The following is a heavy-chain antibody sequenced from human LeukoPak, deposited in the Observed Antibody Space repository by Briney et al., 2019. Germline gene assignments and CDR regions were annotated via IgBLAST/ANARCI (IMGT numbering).Heavy chain of an antibody. J-gene: IGHJ4*02. CDR1: GGTFSSYA. CDR2: IIPIFGTA. Sequence: SVKVSCKASGGTFSSYAISWVRQAPGQGLEWMRGIIPIFGTANYAQKFQGRVTITADESTSTAYMELSSLRSEDTAVYYCARGIRYYDSSGSLGYWGQGTLVTVSS. D-gene: IGHD3-22*01. CDR3: ARGIRYYDSSGSLGY. V-gene: IGHV1-69*13.